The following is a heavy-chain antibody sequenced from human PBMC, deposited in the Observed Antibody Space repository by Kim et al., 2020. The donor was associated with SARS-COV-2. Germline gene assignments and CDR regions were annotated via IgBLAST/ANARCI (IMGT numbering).Heavy chain of an antibody. CDR2: IIPIFGTA. D-gene: IGHD5-18*01. V-gene: IGHV1-69*13. CDR3: SVDAAMVTGDY. J-gene: IGHJ4*02. Sequence: SVKVSCKASGGTFSSYAISWVRQAPGQGLEWMGGIIPIFGTANYAQKFQGRVTITADESTSTAYMELSSLRSEDTAVYYCSVDAAMVTGDYWGQGTLVTVSS. CDR1: GGTFSSYA.